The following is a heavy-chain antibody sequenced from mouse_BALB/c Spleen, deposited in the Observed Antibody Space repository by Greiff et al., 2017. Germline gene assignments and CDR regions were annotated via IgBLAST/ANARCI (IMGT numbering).Heavy chain of an antibody. J-gene: IGHJ3*01. D-gene: IGHD2-4*01. CDR3: ARIYYDYYWFAY. CDR1: GFSLSTYGIG. CDR2: IWWNDNK. V-gene: IGHV8-11*01. Sequence: KESGPGILQPSQTLSLTCSFSGFSLSTYGIGVGWIRQPSGKGLEWLAHIWWNDNKYYNTALKSRLTISKDTSNNQVFLKIASVDTADTATYYCARIYYDYYWFAYWGQGTLVTVSA.